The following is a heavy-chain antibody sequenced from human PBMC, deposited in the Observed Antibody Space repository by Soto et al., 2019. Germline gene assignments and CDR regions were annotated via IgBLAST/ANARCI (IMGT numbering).Heavy chain of an antibody. D-gene: IGHD3-22*01. J-gene: IGHJ6*03. Sequence: GGSLRLSCAASGFTFSSYGMHWVRQAPGKGLEWVAVIWYDGSNKYYADSVKGRFTISRDNSKNTLYLQMNSLRAEDTAVYYCARGYRPYYYYYYMDVWGKGTTVTVSS. CDR1: GFTFSSYG. V-gene: IGHV3-33*01. CDR2: IWYDGSNK. CDR3: ARGYRPYYYYYYMDV.